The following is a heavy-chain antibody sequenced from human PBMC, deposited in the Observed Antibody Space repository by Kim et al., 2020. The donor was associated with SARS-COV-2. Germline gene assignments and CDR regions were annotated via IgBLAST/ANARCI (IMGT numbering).Heavy chain of an antibody. J-gene: IGHJ4*02. V-gene: IGHV1-24*01. Sequence: INAQKFQGRVTMTEDTSTDTAYMELSSLRSEDTAVYYCATRAVAGTWPDYWGQGTLVTVSS. D-gene: IGHD6-19*01. CDR3: ATRAVAGTWPDY.